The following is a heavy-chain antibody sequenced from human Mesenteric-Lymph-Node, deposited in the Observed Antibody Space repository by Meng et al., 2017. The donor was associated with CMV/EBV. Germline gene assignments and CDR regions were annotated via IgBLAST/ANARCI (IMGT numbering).Heavy chain of an antibody. CDR2: ISGNGDNT. V-gene: IGHV3-23*01. CDR1: GFTFSNYA. Sequence: GESLKISCGASGFTFSNYAMNWVRQAPGKGLEWVAVISGNGDNTYYGDSVKGRFTISRDKSKNTLYLQMNSLRAGDTAVYYCAKDDCTKGVCFFDHWGQGTLVTVSS. J-gene: IGHJ4*02. CDR3: AKDDCTKGVCFFDH. D-gene: IGHD2-8*01.